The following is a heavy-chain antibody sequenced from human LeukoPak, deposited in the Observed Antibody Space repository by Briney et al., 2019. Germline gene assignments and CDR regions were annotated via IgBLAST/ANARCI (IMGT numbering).Heavy chain of an antibody. V-gene: IGHV3-73*01. Sequence: GGSLKLSCAASGFTFSGSAMHWVRHASGIGLEWVGRIRSKANSYATAYAASVKGRFTISRDDSKNTAYLQMNSLKTEDTAVYYCTRTLYYYDNIYYYGMDVWGQGTTVTVSS. CDR1: GFTFSGSA. J-gene: IGHJ6*02. CDR2: IRSKANSYAT. CDR3: TRTLYYYDNIYYYGMDV. D-gene: IGHD3-22*01.